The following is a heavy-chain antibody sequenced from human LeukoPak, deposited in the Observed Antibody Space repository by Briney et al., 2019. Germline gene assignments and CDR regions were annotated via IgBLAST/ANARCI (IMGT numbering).Heavy chain of an antibody. J-gene: IGHJ4*02. Sequence: PSETLSLTCAVYGGSFSGDFWSWIRQSPGKGLEWIGEINHGGSTTYNPSLQSRVTMSVDTSTNQISLKMTSVTAADTAVYYCGPLWTLHYDSSSLPPPNWGQGTLVTVSS. CDR1: GGSFSGDF. CDR3: GPLWTLHYDSSSLPPPN. CDR2: INHGGST. V-gene: IGHV4-34*01. D-gene: IGHD3-22*01.